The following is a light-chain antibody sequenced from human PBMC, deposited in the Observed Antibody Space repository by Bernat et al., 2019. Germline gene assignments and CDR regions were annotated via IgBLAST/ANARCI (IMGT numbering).Light chain of an antibody. CDR2: QDS. CDR3: QTWDNGAVM. V-gene: IGLV3-1*01. CDR1: LLGDRY. J-gene: IGLJ3*02. Sequence: SYELSQPPSVSVSPGQTASITCSGDLLGDRYVCWYQQKPGQSRVLVISQDSQRPSGIPERFSGSNSGNTATLTISGTQAMDEANYYCQTWDNGAVMFGGGTKLTVL.